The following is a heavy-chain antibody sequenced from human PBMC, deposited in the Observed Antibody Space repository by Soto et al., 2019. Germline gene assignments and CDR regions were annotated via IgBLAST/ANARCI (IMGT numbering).Heavy chain of an antibody. Sequence: GGSLRLSCAASGFTFSSYAMHWVRQAPGKGLEWVSFTWYDGSNKQYGDSVKGRFTISRDNSKNTLYLQMNSLRAEDTAVYYCARDVQPLYYGMDVWGQGTTVTVSS. D-gene: IGHD5-18*01. CDR3: ARDVQPLYYGMDV. CDR1: GFTFSSYA. J-gene: IGHJ6*02. CDR2: TWYDGSNK. V-gene: IGHV3-33*01.